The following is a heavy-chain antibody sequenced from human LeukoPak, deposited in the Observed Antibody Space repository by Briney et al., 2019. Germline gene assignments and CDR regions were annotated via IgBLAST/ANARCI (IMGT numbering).Heavy chain of an antibody. CDR3: ATKVRGGFDI. Sequence: SETLSPTCTVSGGSINSHYCNWIRQSPGKGLEWIGYIYNSGSINYNPSLKSRVTISVDTSKNQFSLKLSSVTAADPAIYYCATKVRGGFDIWGQGTMVTVSS. V-gene: IGHV4-59*11. CDR2: IYNSGSI. J-gene: IGHJ3*02. D-gene: IGHD2-15*01. CDR1: GGSINSHY.